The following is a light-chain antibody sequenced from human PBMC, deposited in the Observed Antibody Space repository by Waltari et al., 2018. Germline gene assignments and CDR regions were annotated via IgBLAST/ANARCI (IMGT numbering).Light chain of an antibody. CDR3: QNYDGAPLT. CDR1: RDVGKY. J-gene: IGKJ3*01. V-gene: IGKV1-27*01. CDR2: GAS. Sequence: QMTQSPPSLSASLGDRVTITCRASRDVGKYLAWYHQKPGKIPDLLVYGASTLQSGVPSRFSGSGSGADFTLTIIGLQPEDVGTYYCQNYDGAPLTFGPGTKVHFK.